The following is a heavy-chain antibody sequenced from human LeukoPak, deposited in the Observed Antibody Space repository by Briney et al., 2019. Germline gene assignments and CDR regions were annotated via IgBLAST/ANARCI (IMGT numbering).Heavy chain of an antibody. V-gene: IGHV1-2*06. CDR2: INPNSGGT. Sequence: SVKVSCKASGYTFTGYYMHWVRQAPGQGLEWMGRINPNSGGTNYAQKFQGRVTMTRDTSISTAYMELSRLRSDDTAVYYCARESAAGTSPDYWGQGTLVTVSS. CDR3: ARESAAGTSPDY. J-gene: IGHJ4*02. CDR1: GYTFTGYY. D-gene: IGHD6-13*01.